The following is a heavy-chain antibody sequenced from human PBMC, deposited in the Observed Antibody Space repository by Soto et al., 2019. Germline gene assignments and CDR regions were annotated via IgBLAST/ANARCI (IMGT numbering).Heavy chain of an antibody. CDR3: ASPRVGATNRYYYYGMDV. CDR2: INHSGST. V-gene: IGHV4-34*01. J-gene: IGHJ6*02. CDR1: GGSFSGYY. D-gene: IGHD1-26*01. Sequence: STTLSLTCAFYGGSFSGYYWSWIRQPPGKGLEWIGEINHSGSTNYNPSLKSRVTISVDTSKNQFSLKLSSVTAADTAVYYCASPRVGATNRYYYYGMDVWGQGTTVTVSS.